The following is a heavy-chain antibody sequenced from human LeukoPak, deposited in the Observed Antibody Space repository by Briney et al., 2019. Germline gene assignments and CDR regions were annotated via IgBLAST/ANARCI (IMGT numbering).Heavy chain of an antibody. CDR3: ARAPSIAARALWFDP. J-gene: IGHJ5*02. D-gene: IGHD6-6*01. V-gene: IGHV4-4*07. CDR2: IYTSGST. Sequence: SETLSLTCTVSGGSISSYYWSWIRQPAGKGLEWIGRIYTSGSTNYNPSLKSRVTMSVDTSKNQFSLKLSSVTAADTAVYYCARAPSIAARALWFDPWGQGTLVTVSS. CDR1: GGSISSYY.